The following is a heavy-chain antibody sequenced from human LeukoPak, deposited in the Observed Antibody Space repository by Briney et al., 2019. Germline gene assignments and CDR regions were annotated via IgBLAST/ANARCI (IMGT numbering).Heavy chain of an antibody. V-gene: IGHV3-7*01. D-gene: IGHD3-10*01. CDR2: IKPDGSGK. Sequence: PGGSLRLSCEASGFIISSYWMSWVRQAPGKGLEWVANIKPDGSGKYYVDSVKGRFTISSDTSKNTLYLQMNSLRAEDTAVYYCARDLSPVVRASPMGYWGQGTLVTVSS. CDR1: GFIISSYW. CDR3: ARDLSPVVRASPMGY. J-gene: IGHJ4*02.